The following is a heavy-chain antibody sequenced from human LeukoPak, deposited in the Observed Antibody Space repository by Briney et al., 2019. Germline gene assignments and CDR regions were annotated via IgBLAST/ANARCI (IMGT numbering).Heavy chain of an antibody. J-gene: IGHJ2*01. CDR2: IIPIFGTA. CDR1: GGTFSSYA. Sequence: SVKVSCKASGGTFSSYAISWVRQAPGQGLEWMGGIIPIFGTANYAQKFQGRVTITTDESTSTAYMELSSLRSEDAAVYYCARAPYGGTMNWYFDLWGRGTLVTVSS. V-gene: IGHV1-69*05. D-gene: IGHD4/OR15-4a*01. CDR3: ARAPYGGTMNWYFDL.